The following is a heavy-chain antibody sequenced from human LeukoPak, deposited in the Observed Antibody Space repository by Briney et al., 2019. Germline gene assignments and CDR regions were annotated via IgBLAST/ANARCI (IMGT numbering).Heavy chain of an antibody. V-gene: IGHV4-4*07. CDR3: ARDPIMITFGGVIAYGMDV. J-gene: IGHJ6*02. CDR1: GGSISSYY. CDR2: IYTSGST. D-gene: IGHD3-16*02. Sequence: SETLSLTCTVSGGSISSYYWSWIRQPAGKGLEWIGRIYTSGSTNYNPSLKSRVTMSVDTSKNQFSLKLSSVTAADTAAYYCARDPIMITFGGVIAYGMDVWGQGTTVTVSS.